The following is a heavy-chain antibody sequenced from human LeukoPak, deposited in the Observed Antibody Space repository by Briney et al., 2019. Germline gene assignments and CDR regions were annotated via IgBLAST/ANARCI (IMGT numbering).Heavy chain of an antibody. Sequence: SETLSLTCTVSGGSISSSSYDWGWIRQPPGKGLEWIGSIYYSGSTHYNPSLKSRVTISIDTSKNQFSLKLSSVTAADTAVYYCARVLNWFDPWGQGTLVTVSS. CDR2: IYYSGST. V-gene: IGHV4-39*01. D-gene: IGHD3-10*01. CDR3: ARVLNWFDP. J-gene: IGHJ5*02. CDR1: GGSISSSSYD.